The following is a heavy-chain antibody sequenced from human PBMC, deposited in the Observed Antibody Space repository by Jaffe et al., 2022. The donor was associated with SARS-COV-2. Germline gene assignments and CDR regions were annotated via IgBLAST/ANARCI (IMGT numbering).Heavy chain of an antibody. J-gene: IGHJ5*02. CDR2: ISHSGRT. D-gene: IGHD3-10*01. CDR1: GGSFSGYY. V-gene: IGHV4-34*02. Sequence: QVQLQQWGAGLLKPSETLSLTCAVYGGSFSGYYWSWIRQPPGKGLEWIGEISHSGRTNYNPSLKSRVTISVDTSKNQFSLKLSSVTAADTAVYYCATRGRFGESDSNWFDPWGQGTLVTVSS. CDR3: ATRGRFGESDSNWFDP.